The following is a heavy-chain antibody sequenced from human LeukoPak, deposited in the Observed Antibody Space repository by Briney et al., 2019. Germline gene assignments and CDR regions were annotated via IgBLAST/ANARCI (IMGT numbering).Heavy chain of an antibody. J-gene: IGHJ6*03. CDR1: GYSISSGYF. Sequence: SETLSLTCTVSGYSISSGYFWGWIRQPPGKGLEWIGSIYHSGSTYYNPSLKSRVTVSVDASKNQFSLKLSSVTAADTAVYYCARTTEGGYTYDYFYYYYMDVWGKGTTVTISS. CDR3: ARTTEGGYTYDYFYYYYMDV. D-gene: IGHD5-18*01. CDR2: IYHSGST. V-gene: IGHV4-38-2*02.